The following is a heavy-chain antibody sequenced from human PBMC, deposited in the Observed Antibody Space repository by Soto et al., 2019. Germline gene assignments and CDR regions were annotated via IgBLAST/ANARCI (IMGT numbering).Heavy chain of an antibody. CDR3: KKNDHDSSGYYWFDP. Sequence: SETLSLTCAVFGGSFSGYYWSWIRQPPGKGLEWIGEINHSGSTNYNPSLKSRVTISVDTSKNQFSLKLSSVTAADTAVYYCKKNDHDSSGYYWFDPWGQGTLAPVYS. V-gene: IGHV4-34*01. CDR1: GGSFSGYY. CDR2: INHSGST. J-gene: IGHJ5*02. D-gene: IGHD3-22*01.